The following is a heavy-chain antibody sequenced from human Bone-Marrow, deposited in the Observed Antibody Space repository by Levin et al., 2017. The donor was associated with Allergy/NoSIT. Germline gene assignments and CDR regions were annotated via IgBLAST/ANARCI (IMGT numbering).Heavy chain of an antibody. V-gene: IGHV1-69*06. CDR2: IVPIFGTT. D-gene: IGHD6-6*01. J-gene: IGHJ4*02. Sequence: SVKVSCKASGGIFSTYVISWVRQAPGQGLEWMGGIVPIFGTTHYAQKLQGRITITADKSTSTAYMELSRLRSEDTAVYYCAGSSSGIGQFDHWGQGTLVTVSS. CDR3: AGSSSGIGQFDH. CDR1: GGIFSTYV.